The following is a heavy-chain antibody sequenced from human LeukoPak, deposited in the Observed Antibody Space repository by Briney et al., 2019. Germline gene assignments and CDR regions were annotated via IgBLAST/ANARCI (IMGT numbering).Heavy chain of an antibody. Sequence: SVKVSCKASGGTFSSYTISWVRQAPGQGLEWMGRIIPILGIANYAQKFQGRVTITADKSTRPAYMELSSLGPEDTALDSCAREGPTDSVVVIATTWFHPWGQGTLVTVSS. CDR1: GGTFSSYT. D-gene: IGHD2-21*01. J-gene: IGHJ5*02. V-gene: IGHV1-69*04. CDR2: IIPILGIA. CDR3: AREGPTDSVVVIATTWFHP.